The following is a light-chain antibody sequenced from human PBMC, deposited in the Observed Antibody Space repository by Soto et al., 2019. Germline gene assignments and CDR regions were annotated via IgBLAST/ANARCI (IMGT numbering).Light chain of an antibody. CDR1: SSDVGGSEY. CDR2: DVS. V-gene: IGLV2-14*03. J-gene: IGLJ3*02. Sequence: QSVLTQPASVSGSPGQSIDISCTGTSSDVGGSEYVSWYQHHPGKAPKLMIYDVSNRPSGISDRFSGSKSGNTASLTISGLQADDEDVYYCASYSSTSTVLFGGGTKLTVL. CDR3: ASYSSTSTVL.